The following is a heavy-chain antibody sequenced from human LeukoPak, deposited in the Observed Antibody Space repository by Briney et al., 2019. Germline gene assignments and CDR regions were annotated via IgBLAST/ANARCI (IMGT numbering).Heavy chain of an antibody. CDR1: LVTSCVYT. V-gene: IGHV3-49*03. D-gene: IGHD4-17*01. J-gene: IGHJ4*02. CDR2: IRSNAYGRTT. Sequence: GGALRLSCTQPLVTSCVYTISSFREAPGGGRGWVGFIRSNAYGRTTEYAASVKGRSTITRDDSKSIAYLQMNRLKTEDTAVYYCARAHDYGDYGLDYWGQGTLVTVSS. CDR3: ARAHDYGDYGLDY.